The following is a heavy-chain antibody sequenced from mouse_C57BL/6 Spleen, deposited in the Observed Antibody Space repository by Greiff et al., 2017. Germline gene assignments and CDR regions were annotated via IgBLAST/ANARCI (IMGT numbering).Heavy chain of an antibody. J-gene: IGHJ4*01. CDR3: ARKGDGYYLRAMDY. D-gene: IGHD2-3*01. CDR2: IWSGGST. V-gene: IGHV2-2*01. CDR1: GFSLTSYG. Sequence: QVQLQQSGPGLVQPSQSLSITCTVSGFSLTSYGVHWVRQSPGKGLEWLGVIWSGGSTDYNAAFISRLSISKDNSKSQVFFKMNSLQADDTAIYYCARKGDGYYLRAMDYWGQGTSVTVSS.